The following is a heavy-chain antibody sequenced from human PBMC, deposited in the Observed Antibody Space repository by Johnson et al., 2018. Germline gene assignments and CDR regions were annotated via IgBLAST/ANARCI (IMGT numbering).Heavy chain of an antibody. CDR3: AKDSAVTTGFCP. CDR1: GFTFSSYD. CDR2: IWYDGNDK. J-gene: IGHJ5*02. D-gene: IGHD4-11*01. Sequence: QVQLVESGGGVAQPGRSLRLSCAASGFTFSSYDMHWVRQAPGKGLEWVAVIWYDGNDKYYADSVKGRFTISRDNSKNTLYLQMNSLRAGATAGYDCAKDSAVTTGFCPWGQGTLVTVSS. V-gene: IGHV3-33*06.